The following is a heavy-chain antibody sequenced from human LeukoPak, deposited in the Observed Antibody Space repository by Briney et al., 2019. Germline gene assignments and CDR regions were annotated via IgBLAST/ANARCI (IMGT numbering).Heavy chain of an antibody. J-gene: IGHJ5*02. Sequence: ASVKVSCKAPGHTFTRRAMHWVRQAPGQRLGWMGWINVGNGNTKYSQKFQGRVTFTRDTSANTAYMEVSSLKSEDMAVYYCAMGETPGSYRSWGQGTLVTVSS. CDR3: AMGETPGSYRS. CDR2: INVGNGNT. V-gene: IGHV1-3*01. D-gene: IGHD3-10*01. CDR1: GHTFTRRA.